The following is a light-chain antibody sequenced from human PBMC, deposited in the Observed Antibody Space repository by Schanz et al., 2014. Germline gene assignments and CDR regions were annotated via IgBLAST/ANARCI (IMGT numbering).Light chain of an antibody. CDR2: GAS. Sequence: IVMTQSPATLSVSPGERATLSCRASQSVTNNLAWYQQKPGQAPRLLIYGASTRATGVPARFSGSGSGTDFTLTISRLEPEDFAAYYCQQRSNWGITFGQGTRLESK. V-gene: IGKV3-15*01. J-gene: IGKJ5*01. CDR1: QSVTNN. CDR3: QQRSNWGIT.